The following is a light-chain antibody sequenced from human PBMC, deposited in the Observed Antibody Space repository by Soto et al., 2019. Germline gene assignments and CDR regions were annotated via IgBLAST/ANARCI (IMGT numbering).Light chain of an antibody. CDR3: QQYGDSMFI. J-gene: IGKJ2*01. CDR2: GAS. CDR1: QSVSNS. V-gene: IGKV3-20*01. Sequence: EIVLTQSPATLSLSPGERATLSCRASQSVSNSLAWYQQRPGRAPRLLIYGASSRAAGIPDRFSGSGSGTDFTLTIRRLETEDFAVYYCQQYGDSMFIFGQGTKLEIK.